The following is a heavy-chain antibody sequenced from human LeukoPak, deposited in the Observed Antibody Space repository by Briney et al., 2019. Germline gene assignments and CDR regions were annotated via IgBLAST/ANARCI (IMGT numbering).Heavy chain of an antibody. V-gene: IGHV3-23*01. CDR3: AKDRYSYGL. Sequence: GGSLRLSCAASGFTFSSYAMSWVRQAPGKGLEWVSTISGGGSTYYADSVKGRFTISRDNSKNTLYLQMNSLRVEDTAVYYCAKDRYSYGLWGQGTLVTVSS. CDR2: ISGGGST. D-gene: IGHD5-18*01. J-gene: IGHJ4*02. CDR1: GFTFSSYA.